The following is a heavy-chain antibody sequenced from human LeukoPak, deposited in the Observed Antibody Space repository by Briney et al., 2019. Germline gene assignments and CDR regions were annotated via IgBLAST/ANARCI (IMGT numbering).Heavy chain of an antibody. Sequence: GGSLRLSCAASGFTFSSYSMNWVRQAPGKGLEWVSSISSSSSSYIYYADSVKGRFTISRDNAKNSLYLQMNSLRAEDTAVYYCAREVMITFGGVIVRGAFDIWGQGTMVTVSS. CDR3: AREVMITFGGVIVRGAFDI. J-gene: IGHJ3*02. CDR1: GFTFSSYS. V-gene: IGHV3-21*01. CDR2: ISSSSSSYI. D-gene: IGHD3-16*02.